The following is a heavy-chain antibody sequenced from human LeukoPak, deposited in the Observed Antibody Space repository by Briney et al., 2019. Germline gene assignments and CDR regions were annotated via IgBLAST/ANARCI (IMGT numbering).Heavy chain of an antibody. CDR2: INTHNGDT. CDR3: ARDGYRLSGYFYYMDV. V-gene: IGHV1-18*01. Sequence: ASVKVSCKASGYTFTSYGISWVRQAPGQGLEWMGWINTHNGDTNYAQKLQGRVTMTTDTSTSTAYMELRSLRSDDTAVYYCARDGYRLSGYFYYMDVWGKGTTVTVSS. D-gene: IGHD2-2*03. CDR1: GYTFTSYG. J-gene: IGHJ6*03.